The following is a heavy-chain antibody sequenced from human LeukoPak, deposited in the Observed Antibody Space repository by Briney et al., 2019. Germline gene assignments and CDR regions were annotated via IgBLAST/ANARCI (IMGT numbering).Heavy chain of an antibody. J-gene: IGHJ4*02. CDR2: ISGSADRT. CDR3: AKESPYGSGSRNYYFHY. Sequence: GGSLRLSCAASGFTFSSYAMSWVRQAPGKGLEWVSAISGSADRTYYADSVKGRFTISRDNSKNTLYLQMNSLRPEDTAIYYCAKESPYGSGSRNYYFHYWGQGTLVTVPS. V-gene: IGHV3-23*01. CDR1: GFTFSSYA. D-gene: IGHD3-10*01.